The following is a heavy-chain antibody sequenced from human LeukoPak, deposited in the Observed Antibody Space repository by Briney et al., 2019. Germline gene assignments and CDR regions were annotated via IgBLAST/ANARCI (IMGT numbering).Heavy chain of an antibody. V-gene: IGHV4-59*01. CDR3: ARVGGYSYGYYYYYYMDV. Sequence: SETLSLTCTVSGASISSYYWSWIRQPPGKGLEWIGYIYYSGSTNYNPSLKSRVTISVDTSKNQFSLKLSSVTAADTAVYYCARVGGYSYGYYYYYYMDVWGKGTTVTISS. CDR1: GASISSYY. D-gene: IGHD5-18*01. CDR2: IYYSGST. J-gene: IGHJ6*03.